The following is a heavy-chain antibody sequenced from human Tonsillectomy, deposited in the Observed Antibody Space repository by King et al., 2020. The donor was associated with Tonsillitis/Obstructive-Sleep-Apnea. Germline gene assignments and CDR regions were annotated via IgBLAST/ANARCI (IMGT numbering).Heavy chain of an antibody. V-gene: IGHV7-4-1*02. D-gene: IGHD2-2*03. CDR2: INTNTGNP. J-gene: IGHJ6*03. Sequence: QLVQSGSELKKPWASVKVSCKASGYTFTSYAMNWVRQAPGQGLEWMGWINTNTGNPTYAQGFTGRFVFSLDTSVSTAYLQISSLKAEDTAVYYCARDGYCSSTSCLSRLGYYYYYMDVWGKGTTVTVSS. CDR3: ARDGYCSSTSCLSRLGYYYYYMDV. CDR1: GYTFTSYA.